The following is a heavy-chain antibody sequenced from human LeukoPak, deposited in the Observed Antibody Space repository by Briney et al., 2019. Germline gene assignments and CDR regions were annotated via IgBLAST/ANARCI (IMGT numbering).Heavy chain of an antibody. CDR2: IYYSGST. J-gene: IGHJ6*02. V-gene: IGHV4-59*01. CDR3: ARVIAVAEYYYCYGMDV. Sequence: PSETLSLTCTVSGGSISSYYWSWIRQPPGKGLEWIGYIYYSGSTNYNPSLKSRVTISVDTSKNQFSLKLSSVTAADTAVYYCARVIAVAEYYYCYGMDVWGQGTTVTVSS. D-gene: IGHD6-19*01. CDR1: GGSISSYY.